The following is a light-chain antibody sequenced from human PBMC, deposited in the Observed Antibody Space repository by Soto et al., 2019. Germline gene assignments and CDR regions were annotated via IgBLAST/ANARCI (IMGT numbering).Light chain of an antibody. Sequence: AQTPATLSWSPRERARLSCMSSQSVGDYLAWYQQKPGQAPRLLMYGASTRATGIPARFSGSGSGTEFTLTISSLQSEDFAVYYCQQYNNWPPITFGQGTRLEVK. J-gene: IGKJ5*01. CDR2: GAS. CDR3: QQYNNWPPIT. CDR1: QSVGDY. V-gene: IGKV3-15*01.